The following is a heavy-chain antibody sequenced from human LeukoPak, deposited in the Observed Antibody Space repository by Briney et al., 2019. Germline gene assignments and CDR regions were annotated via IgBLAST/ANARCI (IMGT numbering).Heavy chain of an antibody. Sequence: GGSLRLSCTASGYTFNSYAMSWVRQAPGKGLEWVSAISGSGGSTYYADSVKGRFTISRDNSKNTLYLQMNSLRAEDTAVYYCAKDPGGDDAFDIWGQGTMVTVSS. J-gene: IGHJ3*02. CDR1: GYTFNSYA. CDR2: ISGSGGST. D-gene: IGHD2-21*01. CDR3: AKDPGGDDAFDI. V-gene: IGHV3-23*01.